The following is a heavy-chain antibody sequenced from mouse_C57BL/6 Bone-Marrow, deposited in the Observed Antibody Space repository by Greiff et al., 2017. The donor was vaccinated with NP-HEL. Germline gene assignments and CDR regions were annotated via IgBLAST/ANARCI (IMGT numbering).Heavy chain of an antibody. Sequence: VKLQESGAELVRPGTSVKVSCKASGYAFTNYLIEWVKQRPGQGLEWIGVINPGSGGTNYNEKFKGKATLTADKSSSTAYMQLSSLTSEDSAVYFCARFSYYYGSSYVRKYYFDYWGQGTTLTVSS. V-gene: IGHV1-54*01. CDR2: INPGSGGT. CDR3: ARFSYYYGSSYVRKYYFDY. D-gene: IGHD1-1*01. CDR1: GYAFTNYL. J-gene: IGHJ2*01.